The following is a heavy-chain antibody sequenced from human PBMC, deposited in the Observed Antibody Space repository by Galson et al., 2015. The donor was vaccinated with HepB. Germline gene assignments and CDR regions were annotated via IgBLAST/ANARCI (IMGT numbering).Heavy chain of an antibody. CDR2: ISAYNGNT. V-gene: IGHV1-18*01. J-gene: IGHJ6*03. CDR1: GYTFTSYG. Sequence: SVKVSCKASGYTFTSYGISWVRQAPGQGLEWMGWISAYNGNTNYAQKLQGRVTMTTDTSTSTAYMELRSLRSDDTAVYYCARASEGQWELLPLGYYYYMDVWGKGTTVTVSS. D-gene: IGHD1-26*01. CDR3: ARASEGQWELLPLGYYYYMDV.